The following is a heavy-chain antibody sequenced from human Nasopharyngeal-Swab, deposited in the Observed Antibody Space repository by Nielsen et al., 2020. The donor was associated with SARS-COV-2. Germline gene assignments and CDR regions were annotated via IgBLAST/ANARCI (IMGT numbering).Heavy chain of an antibody. CDR3: ARGDYDILTGYPLGY. Sequence: ASVKVSCKASGYTFTGYYMHWVRQAPGQELEWMGRINPNSGGTNYAQKFQGRVTMTRDTSISTAYMELSRLRSDDTAVYYCARGDYDILTGYPLGYWGQGTLVTVSS. D-gene: IGHD3-9*01. J-gene: IGHJ4*02. V-gene: IGHV1-2*06. CDR2: INPNSGGT. CDR1: GYTFTGYY.